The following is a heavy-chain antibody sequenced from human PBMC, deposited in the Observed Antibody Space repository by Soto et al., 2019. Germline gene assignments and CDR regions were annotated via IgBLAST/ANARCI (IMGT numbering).Heavy chain of an antibody. CDR2: ISAYNGNT. CDR1: GYTFSGYG. CDR3: ARSSSDYGDDGLSLGY. J-gene: IGHJ4*02. D-gene: IGHD4-17*01. Sequence: QVQLVQSGAEVKKPGASVKVSCKASGYTFSGYGINWVRQAPGQGLEWMGWISAYNGNTKYAQKFQGRVTMTTDTSTSTAHMELRSLRSDDTAVYFCARSSSDYGDDGLSLGYLGQGTLVTVSS. V-gene: IGHV1-18*01.